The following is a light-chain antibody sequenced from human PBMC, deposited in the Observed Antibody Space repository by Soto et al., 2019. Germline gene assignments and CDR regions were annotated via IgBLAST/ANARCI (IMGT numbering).Light chain of an antibody. Sequence: EIVLTQSPGTLSLSPGERATLSCRASQSVSRNYLAWYQQKPGQPPRVLVYNAYTTATGIPDRFSGSGSGADFTLTISTLEPEDFAVYYCHQYAISPLTFGGGTKVEI. J-gene: IGKJ4*01. V-gene: IGKV3-20*01. CDR3: HQYAISPLT. CDR2: NAY. CDR1: QSVSRNY.